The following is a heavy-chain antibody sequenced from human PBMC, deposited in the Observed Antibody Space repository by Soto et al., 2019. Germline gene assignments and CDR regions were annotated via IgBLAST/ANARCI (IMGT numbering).Heavy chain of an antibody. V-gene: IGHV1-18*01. CDR1: GYTFTSYG. CDR2: ISAYNGNT. J-gene: IGHJ4*02. D-gene: IGHD2-15*01. CDR3: ARGYCSGGSCLNWGHYFDY. Sequence: ASVKVSCKASGYTFTSYGISWVRQAPGQGLEWMGWISAYNGNTNYAQKLQGRVTMTTDTSTSTAYMELRSLRSDDTAVYCCARGYCSGGSCLNWGHYFDYWGQGTLVTVSS.